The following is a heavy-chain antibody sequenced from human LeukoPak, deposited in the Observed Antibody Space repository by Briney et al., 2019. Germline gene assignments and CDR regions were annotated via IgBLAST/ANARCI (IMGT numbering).Heavy chain of an antibody. D-gene: IGHD5-24*01. V-gene: IGHV4-34*01. CDR2: INHSGST. CDR3: ARDDFHVGMVKD. J-gene: IGHJ4*02. Sequence: PSETLSLTCAVYGGSFSGYYWSWIRQPPGKGLEWIGEINHSGSTNYNPSPKSRVTISVDTSKNQFSLKLSSVTAADTAVYYCARDDFHVGMVKDWGQGTLVTVSS. CDR1: GGSFSGYY.